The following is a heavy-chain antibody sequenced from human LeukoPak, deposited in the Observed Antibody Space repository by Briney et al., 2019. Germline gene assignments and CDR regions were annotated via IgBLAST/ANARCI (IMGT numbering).Heavy chain of an antibody. Sequence: GGSLRLXCAASGFTFSSYAMKWVRQAPGKGLEWVSTISGSGGSTFYADSVTGRFTISRDNPKNTLYLQMNSLRAEDTAVYYCAKYRDSSGYYKASDIWGQGTMVTVSS. CDR3: AKYRDSSGYYKASDI. D-gene: IGHD3-22*01. V-gene: IGHV3-23*01. CDR2: ISGSGGST. CDR1: GFTFSSYA. J-gene: IGHJ3*02.